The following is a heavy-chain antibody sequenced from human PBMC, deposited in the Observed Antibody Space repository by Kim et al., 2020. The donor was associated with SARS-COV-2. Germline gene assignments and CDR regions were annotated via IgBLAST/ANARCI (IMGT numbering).Heavy chain of an antibody. CDR2: IIPIFGTA. Sequence: SVKVSCKASGGTFSSYAISWVRQAPGQGLEWMGGIIPIFGTANYAQKFQGRVTITADKSTSTAYMELSSLRSEDTAVYYCARETIYYDSSGYYSYYYGMVRWPQPPTPTVSS. D-gene: IGHD3-22*01. CDR1: GGTFSSYA. V-gene: IGHV1-69*06. J-gene: IGHJ6*02. CDR3: ARETIYYDSSGYYSYYYGMVR.